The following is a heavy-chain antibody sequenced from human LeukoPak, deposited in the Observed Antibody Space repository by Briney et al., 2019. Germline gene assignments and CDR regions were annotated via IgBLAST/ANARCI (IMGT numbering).Heavy chain of an antibody. CDR2: ISGSGGST. J-gene: IGHJ4*02. V-gene: IGHV3-23*01. CDR3: ARRAYCGGDCYSDYFDY. CDR1: GFTFSSYA. D-gene: IGHD2-21*02. Sequence: GGSLRLSCAASGFTFSSYAMSWVRQAPGKGLEWVSAISGSGGSTYYADSVKGRFTISRDNSKNTLYLQMNSLRAEDTAVYYCARRAYCGGDCYSDYFDYWGQGTLVTVSS.